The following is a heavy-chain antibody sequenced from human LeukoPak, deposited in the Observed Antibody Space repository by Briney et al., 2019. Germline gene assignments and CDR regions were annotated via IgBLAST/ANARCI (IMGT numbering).Heavy chain of an antibody. CDR3: ARHGSDWAFDF. Sequence: SETLSLTCTLSGDSIGSYYWGWIRQPPGKGLEWIGYIYYSGGTNYNPSLKSRVTISVDTSENQFSLKLSSVTAADTAVYYCARHGSDWAFDFWGQGLLVSVSS. CDR2: IYYSGGT. D-gene: IGHD2-21*02. J-gene: IGHJ4*02. V-gene: IGHV4-59*08. CDR1: GDSIGSYY.